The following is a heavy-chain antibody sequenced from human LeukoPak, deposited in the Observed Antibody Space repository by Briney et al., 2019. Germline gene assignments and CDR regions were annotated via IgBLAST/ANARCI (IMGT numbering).Heavy chain of an antibody. D-gene: IGHD4-17*01. CDR2: ISGSGGST. J-gene: IGHJ4*02. CDR1: GFTFSSYA. V-gene: IGHV3-23*01. CDR3: AKDPARGDYVERFDY. Sequence: QAGGSLRLSCAASGFTFSSYAMSWVRQAPGKGLEWVSAISGSGGSTYYADSVKGRFTISRDNSKNTLYLQMNSLRAEDTAVYYCAKDPARGDYVERFDYWGQGTLVTVSS.